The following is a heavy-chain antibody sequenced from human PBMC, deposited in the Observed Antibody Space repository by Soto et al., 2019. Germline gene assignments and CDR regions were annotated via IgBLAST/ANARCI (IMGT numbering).Heavy chain of an antibody. CDR3: ARLVYDTRLNYMYFDF. J-gene: IGHJ4*02. CDR1: GVSLTSGNW. Sequence: SETLSLTCAVSGVSLTSGNWWTWVRQSPQGGLEYIGEIFHDGTANYYPSFERRVAMSVDTSRNQFSLKLTSVTAADTAVYFCARLVYDTRLNYMYFDFWGPGTLVTAPQ. CDR2: IFHDGTA. D-gene: IGHD3-10*01. V-gene: IGHV4-4*02.